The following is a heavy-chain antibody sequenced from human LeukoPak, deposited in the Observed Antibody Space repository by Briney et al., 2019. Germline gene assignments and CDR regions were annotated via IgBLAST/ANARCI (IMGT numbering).Heavy chain of an antibody. Sequence: ASVKVSCKASGYTFTSYDINWVRQATGQGLEWMGWMNPNSGNTGYAQKFQGRVTITRNTSISTAYMELSSLRSEDTAVYYCARGLMGIKSGYDTTYYYYYMDVWGKGTTVTVSS. CDR2: MNPNSGNT. D-gene: IGHD5-12*01. CDR1: GYTFTSYD. J-gene: IGHJ6*03. CDR3: ARGLMGIKSGYDTTYYYYYMDV. V-gene: IGHV1-8*03.